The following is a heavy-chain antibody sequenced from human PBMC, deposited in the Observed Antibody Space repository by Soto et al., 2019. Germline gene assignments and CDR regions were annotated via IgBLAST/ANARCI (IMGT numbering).Heavy chain of an antibody. CDR2: INSDGTTT. CDR3: ATVGTGSYNWFDP. CDR1: GFTFSRNW. V-gene: IGHV3-74*01. D-gene: IGHD6-13*01. Sequence: PGGSLRLSCAASGFTFSRNWMRWVRQAPGKGLVWLSRINSDGTTTTYADSVKGRFTISRDNSKNTVYLQINNLRADDTAVYYCATVGTGSYNWFDPWGQGTLVTVSS. J-gene: IGHJ5*02.